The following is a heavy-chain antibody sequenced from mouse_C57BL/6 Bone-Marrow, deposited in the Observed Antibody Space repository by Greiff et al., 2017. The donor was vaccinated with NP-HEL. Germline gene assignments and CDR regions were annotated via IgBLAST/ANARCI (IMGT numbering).Heavy chain of an antibody. Sequence: QVQLQQSGAELVRPGTSVKMSCKASGYTFTNYWIGWAKHRPGHGFEWIGDSYPGGGYTNYNEKFKGKATLTADKSSSTAYMQFSSLTSEDSAIYYCASHYYGREWYFDVWGTGTTVTVSS. J-gene: IGHJ1*03. CDR1: GYTFTNYW. CDR3: ASHYYGREWYFDV. CDR2: SYPGGGYT. V-gene: IGHV1-63*01. D-gene: IGHD1-1*01.